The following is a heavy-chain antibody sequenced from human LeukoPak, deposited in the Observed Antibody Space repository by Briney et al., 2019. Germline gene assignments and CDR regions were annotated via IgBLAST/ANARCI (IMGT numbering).Heavy chain of an antibody. D-gene: IGHD6-19*01. Sequence: PGGSLRLSCSASGFTSSNYGMSWVRQAPGKGLEWVSAISGSGGSSSYADSVKGRFTISRDNSKNTLDLQMNSLRAEDTAVYYCAKAVNSGLYSYSLSYFDYWGQGTLVTVSS. V-gene: IGHV3-23*01. CDR1: GFTSSNYG. CDR2: ISGSGGSS. J-gene: IGHJ4*02. CDR3: AKAVNSGLYSYSLSYFDY.